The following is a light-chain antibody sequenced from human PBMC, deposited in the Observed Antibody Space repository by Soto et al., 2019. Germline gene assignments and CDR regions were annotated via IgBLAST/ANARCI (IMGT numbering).Light chain of an antibody. V-gene: IGKV1D-8*01. J-gene: IGKJ1*01. Sequence: VIWMTQSPYLLSASTGDRVTISCRVRQGISSYLAWYKQNPGKAPQLLIYAAYTYQGGVPSRFSGSGSGTDFTLTISGLQSDDFATYYFHQYYSFPWTFGQGTKVEIK. CDR3: HQYYSFPWT. CDR2: AAY. CDR1: QGISSY.